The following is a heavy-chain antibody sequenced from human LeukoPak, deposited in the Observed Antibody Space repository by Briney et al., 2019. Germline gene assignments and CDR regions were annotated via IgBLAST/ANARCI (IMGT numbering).Heavy chain of an antibody. D-gene: IGHD5/OR15-5a*01. J-gene: IGHJ4*02. Sequence: GGSLRLSCAASGFTFSAYAMTWVRQAPGKGLEWVSGISSSGGSTYYADSVKGRFTISRDNSKNPLYLQMNSLRADDTAVYYCARGVYNLEYWGQGTLVTVSS. CDR1: GFTFSAYA. CDR2: ISSSGGST. CDR3: ARGVYNLEY. V-gene: IGHV3-23*01.